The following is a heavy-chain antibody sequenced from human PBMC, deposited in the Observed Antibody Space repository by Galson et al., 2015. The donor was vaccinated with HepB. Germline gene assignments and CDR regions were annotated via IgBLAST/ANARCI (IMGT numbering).Heavy chain of an antibody. CDR1: GFTFSSYA. CDR3: ARPGSGWDRAFDY. D-gene: IGHD6-19*01. Sequence: SLRLSCAASGFTFSSYAMHWVRQAPGKGLEWVAVISYDGSIKYYADSVKGRFTISRDNSKNTLYLQMSSLRAEDTAVYYCARPGSGWDRAFDYWGQGTLVTVSS. J-gene: IGHJ4*02. V-gene: IGHV3-30-3*01. CDR2: ISYDGSIK.